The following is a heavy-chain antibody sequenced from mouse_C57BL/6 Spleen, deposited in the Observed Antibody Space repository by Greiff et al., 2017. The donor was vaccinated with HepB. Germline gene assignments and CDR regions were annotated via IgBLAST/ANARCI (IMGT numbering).Heavy chain of an antibody. V-gene: IGHV2-2*01. CDR1: GFSLTSYG. CDR3: ARESFLYYSNYVYAMDY. CDR2: IWSGGST. J-gene: IGHJ4*01. Sequence: VKLKESGPGLVQPSQSLSITCTVSGFSLTSYGVHWVRQSPGKGLEWLGVIWSGGSTDYNAAFISRLSISKDNSKSQVFFKMNSLQADDTAIYYCARESFLYYSNYVYAMDYWGQGTSVTVSS. D-gene: IGHD2-5*01.